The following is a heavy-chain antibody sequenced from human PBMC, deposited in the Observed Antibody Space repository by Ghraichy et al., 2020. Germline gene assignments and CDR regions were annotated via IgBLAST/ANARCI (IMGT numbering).Heavy chain of an antibody. CDR2: IYYTGIT. CDR1: GDSVSSISNYY. D-gene: IGHD3-3*01. CDR3: ARGSRQGYYHNFYGMDV. Sequence: SETLSLTCTVSGDSVSSISNYYWTWIRQPPGKGLEWIGYIYYTGITNYNPSLESRVTISVDMTKNQLSLRLSSVTAADTAVYYCARGSRQGYYHNFYGMDVWGQGTTVTV. V-gene: IGHV4-61*01. J-gene: IGHJ6*02.